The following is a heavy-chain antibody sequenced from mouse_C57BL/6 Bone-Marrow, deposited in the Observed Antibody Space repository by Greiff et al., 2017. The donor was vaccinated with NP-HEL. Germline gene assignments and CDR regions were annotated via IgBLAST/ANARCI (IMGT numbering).Heavy chain of an antibody. CDR3: AIRGGLWFAY. V-gene: IGHV1-74*01. J-gene: IGHJ3*01. CDR2: VHPSDSDT. CDR1: GYTFTSYW. Sequence: QVQLKQPGAELVKPGASVKVSCKASGYTFTSYWMHWVKQRPGQGLEWIGRVHPSDSDTNYNQKFKGKATLTVDKSSSTAYMQLSSLTSEDSAVYYCAIRGGLWFAYWGQGTLVTVSA.